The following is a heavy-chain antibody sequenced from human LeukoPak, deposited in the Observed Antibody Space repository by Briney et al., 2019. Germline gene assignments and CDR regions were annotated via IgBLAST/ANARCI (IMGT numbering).Heavy chain of an antibody. CDR2: INHSGST. J-gene: IGHJ6*03. D-gene: IGHD2-2*01. V-gene: IGHV4-34*01. CDR1: GGSFSGYY. Sequence: SETLSLTCAVYGGSFSGYYWSWIRQPPGKGLEWIGEINHSGSTNYNPSLKSRVTISVDTSKNQFSLKLSSVTAADTAVYYCARPGCSSTSCYRNYYYMDVWGKGTTVTVSS. CDR3: ARPGCSSTSCYRNYYYMDV.